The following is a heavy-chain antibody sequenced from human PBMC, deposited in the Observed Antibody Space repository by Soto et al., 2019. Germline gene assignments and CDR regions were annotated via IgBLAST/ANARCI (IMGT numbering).Heavy chain of an antibody. CDR1: RFTFSTYE. J-gene: IGHJ4*02. V-gene: IGHV3-48*03. Sequence: XGSLKLSCSASRFTFSTYEMHWVRQAPGKGLEWVSYISSSGSTVYYADSVKGRFTISRDNTRNSLYLQMDSLRDEDTALYYCVRYCGTTLCNGVATRTFDYWGQGTLVTVSS. CDR3: VRYCGTTLCNGVATRTFDY. CDR2: ISSSGSTV. D-gene: IGHD5-12*01.